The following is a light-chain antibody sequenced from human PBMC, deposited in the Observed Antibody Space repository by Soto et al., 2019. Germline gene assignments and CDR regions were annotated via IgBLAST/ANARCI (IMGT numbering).Light chain of an antibody. Sequence: EIVMTQSPATLSVSPGERATLSCRASQRVSSKLAWFQQQPGRAPRLLIYATSARATGIPARFSGSGSGTEFTLTTSILQSEDLAVYYCQQYSEWPLTFGGGTRVEIK. J-gene: IGKJ4*01. V-gene: IGKV3-15*01. CDR3: QQYSEWPLT. CDR2: ATS. CDR1: QRVSSK.